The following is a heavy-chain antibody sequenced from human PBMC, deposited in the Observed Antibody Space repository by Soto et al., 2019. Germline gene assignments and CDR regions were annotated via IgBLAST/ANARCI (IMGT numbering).Heavy chain of an antibody. CDR1: GFSFSSYV. D-gene: IGHD2-8*01. CDR2: ISGSGGST. Sequence: PGGSLRLSCAASGFSFSSYVMSWVRQAPGKGLEWVSIISGSGGSTSYADSVKGRFTISRDNSKNTLYLQMISLRVEDTAVYYCAKRPRAPGLMVYVTGFFDYWGQGTLVTVSS. J-gene: IGHJ4*02. V-gene: IGHV3-23*01. CDR3: AKRPRAPGLMVYVTGFFDY.